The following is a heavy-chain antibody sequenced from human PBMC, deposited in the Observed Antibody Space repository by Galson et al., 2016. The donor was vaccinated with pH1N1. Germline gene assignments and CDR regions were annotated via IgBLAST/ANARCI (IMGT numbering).Heavy chain of an antibody. CDR3: ARGGEEILSFGEPHNWFDP. D-gene: IGHD3-10*01. Sequence: TLSLPCSVSGDSISSKTFYWSWLRQPAGKGLQWIGLLYSSGSTNYNPSLKCRVTMSADTSKNEFSLMMTSVTAADTAVYSCARGGEEILSFGEPHNWFDPWGQGTLVTVSS. V-gene: IGHV4-61*02. J-gene: IGHJ5*02. CDR2: LYSSGST. CDR1: GDSISSKTFY.